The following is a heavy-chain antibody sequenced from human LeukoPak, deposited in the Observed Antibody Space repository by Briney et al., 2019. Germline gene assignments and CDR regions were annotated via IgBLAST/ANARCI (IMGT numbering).Heavy chain of an antibody. V-gene: IGHV3-48*03. Sequence: GGSLRLSCAASGFTFSSYEMNWVRQAPGKGLEWVSYISSSGSTIYYADSVKGRFTISRDNAKNSLYLQMNSLRAEDTAVYYCARETIAASGTGNYYYYGMDVWGQGTTVTVSS. D-gene: IGHD6-13*01. CDR3: ARETIAASGTGNYYYYGMDV. CDR1: GFTFSSYE. CDR2: ISSSGSTI. J-gene: IGHJ6*02.